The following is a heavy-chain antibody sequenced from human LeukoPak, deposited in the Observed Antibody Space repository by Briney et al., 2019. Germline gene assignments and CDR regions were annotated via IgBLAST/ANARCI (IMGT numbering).Heavy chain of an antibody. CDR1: GFTFSSYS. J-gene: IGHJ4*02. D-gene: IGHD3-10*01. CDR2: ISSSSSYI. Sequence: PGGSLRLSCAASGFTFSSYSMNWVRQAPGKGLEWVSSISSSSSYIYYADSVKGRFTISRDNAKNSLYLQMNSLRAEDTAVYYCARDRWFGESTRSIDYWGQGTLVTVSS. V-gene: IGHV3-21*01. CDR3: ARDRWFGESTRSIDY.